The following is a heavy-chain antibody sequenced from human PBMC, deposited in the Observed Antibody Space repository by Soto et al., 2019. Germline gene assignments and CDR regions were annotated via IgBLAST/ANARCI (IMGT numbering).Heavy chain of an antibody. CDR1: GFTFSSYG. J-gene: IGHJ5*02. D-gene: IGHD2-2*01. CDR2: ISYDGSNK. V-gene: IGHV3-30*18. Sequence: QVQLVESGGGVVQPGRSLRLSCAASGFTFSSYGMHWVRQAPGKGLEWVAVISYDGSNKYYADSVKGRFTISRDNSKNXXYLQLNSLRAEDTAVYYCAKDNIPLVVPAAIWFAPWGQGTLVTVSS. CDR3: AKDNIPLVVPAAIWFAP.